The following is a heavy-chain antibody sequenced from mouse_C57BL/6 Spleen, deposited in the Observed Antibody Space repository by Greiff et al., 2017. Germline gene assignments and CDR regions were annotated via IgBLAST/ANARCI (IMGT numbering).Heavy chain of an antibody. Sequence: DVKLVESGGGLVKPGGSLKLSCAASGFTFSDYGMHWVRQAPEKGLEWVAYISSGSSTIYYADTVKGRFTISRDNAKNTLFLQMTSLRSEDTAMYYCARRYYFGYYFDYWGQGTTLTVSS. CDR2: ISSGSSTI. V-gene: IGHV5-17*01. CDR1: GFTFSDYG. D-gene: IGHD2-1*01. J-gene: IGHJ2*01. CDR3: ARRYYFGYYFDY.